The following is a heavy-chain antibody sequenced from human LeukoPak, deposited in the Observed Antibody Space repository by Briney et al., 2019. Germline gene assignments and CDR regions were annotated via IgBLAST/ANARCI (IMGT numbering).Heavy chain of an antibody. CDR1: GFTFSSYG. J-gene: IGHJ4*02. D-gene: IGHD3-16*01. V-gene: IGHV3-7*01. CDR3: ASGRQLGY. Sequence: GGSLRLSCAASGFTFSSYGMHWVRQAPGKGLEWVANIKQDGSEKYYVDSVKGRFTISRDNAKNSLYLQMNSLRAEDTALYYCASGRQLGYWGQGTLVTVSS. CDR2: IKQDGSEK.